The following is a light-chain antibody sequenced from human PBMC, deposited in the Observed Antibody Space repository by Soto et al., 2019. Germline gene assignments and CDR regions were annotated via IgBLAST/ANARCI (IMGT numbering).Light chain of an antibody. CDR1: QGISSF. J-gene: IGKJ4*01. CDR2: DAS. Sequence: DIQLTQSPSFLSASVGDRVTITCRASQGISSFLAWYQQKPGKAPKLLIYDASTLQSGVTSRFSGSGSGTAFTLTINSLQPEDFATYYCQQLNSFPHTFGGGTKVDIK. CDR3: QQLNSFPHT. V-gene: IGKV1-9*01.